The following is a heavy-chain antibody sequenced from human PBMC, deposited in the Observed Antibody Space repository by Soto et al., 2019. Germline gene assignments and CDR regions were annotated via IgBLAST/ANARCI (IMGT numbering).Heavy chain of an antibody. V-gene: IGHV3-30-3*01. Sequence: LSLSCAASGFTFSSYAMHWVRQAPGKGLEWVAVISYDGSNKYYADSVRGRFTISRDNSKNTLYLQMNSLRAEDTAVYYCARDWCISTSCYGYYYYYGMDVWGQGTTVTVSS. CDR3: ARDWCISTSCYGYYYYYGMDV. J-gene: IGHJ6*02. D-gene: IGHD2-2*01. CDR1: GFTFSSYA. CDR2: ISYDGSNK.